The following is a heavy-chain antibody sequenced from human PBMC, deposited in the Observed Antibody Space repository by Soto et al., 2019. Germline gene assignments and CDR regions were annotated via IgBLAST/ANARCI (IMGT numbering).Heavy chain of an antibody. J-gene: IGHJ5*02. CDR2: IFSNDEK. Sequence: QVTLKESGPVLVKPTETLTLTCTVSGFSLSNARMGVSWIRQPPGKALEWLAHIFSNDEKSYSTSLKSRLTISKDXXKXQXXLTMTNMDPVDTATYYCARIRYIAVAGAYSPSVDPWGQGTLVTVSS. D-gene: IGHD6-19*01. V-gene: IGHV2-26*01. CDR1: GFSLSNARMG. CDR3: ARIRYIAVAGAYSPSVDP.